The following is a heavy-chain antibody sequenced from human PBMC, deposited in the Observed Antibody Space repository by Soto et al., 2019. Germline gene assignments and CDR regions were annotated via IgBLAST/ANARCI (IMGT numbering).Heavy chain of an antibody. D-gene: IGHD1-7*01. J-gene: IGHJ6*02. CDR2: IYPGDSDT. CDR1: GYSFTSYW. V-gene: IGHV5-51*01. CDR3: ARHARTGTTSLHKSRHYYYYYGMDV. Sequence: PGESLKISCKGSGYSFTSYWIGWVRQMPGKGLEWMGIIYPGDSDTRYSPSFQGQVTISADKSISTAYLQWSSLKASDTAMYYCARHARTGTTSLHKSRHYYYYYGMDVWGQGTTVTVSS.